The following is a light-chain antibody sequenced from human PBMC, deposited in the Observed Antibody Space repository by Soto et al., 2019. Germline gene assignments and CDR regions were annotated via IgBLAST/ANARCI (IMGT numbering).Light chain of an antibody. CDR1: QSISSY. V-gene: IGKV1-39*01. J-gene: IGKJ3*01. CDR2: AAS. Sequence: DIQMTQSPSSLSASVGDRVTIPCRASQSISSYLNRYQQKPGKAPKVLIYAASSLQSGVPSRFSGSGSGTDFTLTISSLQPEDFATYFCQQSYTTPFTFGPGTKVDIK. CDR3: QQSYTTPFT.